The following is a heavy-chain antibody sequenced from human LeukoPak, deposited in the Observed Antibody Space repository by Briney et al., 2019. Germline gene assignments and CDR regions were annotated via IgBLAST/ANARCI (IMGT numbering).Heavy chain of an antibody. D-gene: IGHD3-10*01. J-gene: IGHJ4*02. CDR3: ARALVRGGKIDY. Sequence: GGSLRLSCAASGFTFSSFSMNWVRQAPGKGLEWISYISNSGSDISYADSVKGRFTISRDNSKNTLYLQMNSLRAEDTAVYYCARALVRGGKIDYWGQGTLVTVSS. CDR2: ISNSGSDI. V-gene: IGHV3-48*01. CDR1: GFTFSSFS.